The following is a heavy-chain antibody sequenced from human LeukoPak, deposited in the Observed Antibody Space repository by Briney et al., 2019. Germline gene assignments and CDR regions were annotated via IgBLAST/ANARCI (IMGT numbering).Heavy chain of an antibody. CDR2: INHSGST. D-gene: IGHD4-11*01. CDR1: GGSFSGYY. J-gene: IGHJ4*02. CDR3: ARRLQSIDY. Sequence: SETLSLTCAVYGGSFSGYYWSWIRQPPGKGLEWIGEINHSGSTNYNPSLKSRVTISVDTSKNQFSLKLSSVTAADTAVYYCARRLQSIDYWGQGTLVTVSS. V-gene: IGHV4-34*01.